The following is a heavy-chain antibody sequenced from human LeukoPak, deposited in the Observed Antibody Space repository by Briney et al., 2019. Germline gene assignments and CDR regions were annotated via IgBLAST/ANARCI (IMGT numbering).Heavy chain of an antibody. J-gene: IGHJ4*02. Sequence: GGSLRLSCAASGFTFSSSAMHWVRQAPGKGLEWVAFISHDGSNEYYADSVKGRFTISRDSSKNTLYLQMNSLRAEDTAVYYCARARSSGSGFDYWGQGTLVTVSS. CDR3: ARARSSGSGFDY. CDR2: ISHDGSNE. D-gene: IGHD6-19*01. CDR1: GFTFSSSA. V-gene: IGHV3-30*14.